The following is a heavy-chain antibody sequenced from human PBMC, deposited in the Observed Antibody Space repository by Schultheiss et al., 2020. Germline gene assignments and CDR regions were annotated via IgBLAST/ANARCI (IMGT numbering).Heavy chain of an antibody. D-gene: IGHD3-16*02. Sequence: GGSLRLSCAASGFTFSSYGMHWVRQAPGKGLEWVAVISYDGSNKYYADSVKGRFTISRDNSKNTLYLQMNSLRVEDTAVYYCARSMITFGGVIAYWGQGTLVNVSS. J-gene: IGHJ4*02. V-gene: IGHV3-30*03. CDR1: GFTFSSYG. CDR3: ARSMITFGGVIAY. CDR2: ISYDGSNK.